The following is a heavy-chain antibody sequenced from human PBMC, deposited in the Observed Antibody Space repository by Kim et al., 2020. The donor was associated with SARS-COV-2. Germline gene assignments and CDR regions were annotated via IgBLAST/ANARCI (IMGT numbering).Heavy chain of an antibody. CDR3: AKDQGPYSSSVVYY. V-gene: IGHV3-30*18. CDR1: GFTFSSYG. CDR2: ISYDGSNK. Sequence: GGSLRLSCAASGFTFSSYGMHWVRQAPGKGLEWVAVISYDGSNKYYADSVKGRFTISRDNSKNTLYLQMNSLRAEDTAVYYCAKDQGPYSSSVVYYWGQG. D-gene: IGHD6-6*01. J-gene: IGHJ4*02.